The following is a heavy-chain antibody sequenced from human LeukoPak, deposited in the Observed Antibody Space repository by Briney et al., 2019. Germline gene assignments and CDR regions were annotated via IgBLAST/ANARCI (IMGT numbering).Heavy chain of an antibody. Sequence: GGSLRLSCAASGFTFSSYGMHWVRQAPGKGLEWVAVISYDGSNKYYADSVKGRFTISRDNSKNTLYLQMNSLRAEDTAVYYCAKQSESYDSTGSTFDFWGQGTPVTVSS. J-gene: IGHJ4*02. CDR3: AKQSESYDSTGSTFDF. D-gene: IGHD3-22*01. CDR2: ISYDGSNK. V-gene: IGHV3-30*18. CDR1: GFTFSSYG.